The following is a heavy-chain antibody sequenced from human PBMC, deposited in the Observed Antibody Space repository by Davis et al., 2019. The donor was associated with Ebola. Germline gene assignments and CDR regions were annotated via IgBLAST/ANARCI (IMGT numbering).Heavy chain of an antibody. CDR2: IKEDGSEK. CDR3: ARDFKGMGGY. CDR1: GFTFRSRW. Sequence: GESLKISCAASGFTFRSRWMSWVRQAPGNGLEWVANIKEDGSEKYYVDSVRGRFTISRDNAKNSLYLQMNSLRAEDTAVYYCARDFKGMGGYWGQGTLVTVSS. J-gene: IGHJ4*02. D-gene: IGHD1-26*01. V-gene: IGHV3-7*03.